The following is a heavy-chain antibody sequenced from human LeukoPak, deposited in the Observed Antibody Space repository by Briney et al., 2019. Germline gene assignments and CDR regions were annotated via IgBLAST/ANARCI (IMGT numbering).Heavy chain of an antibody. J-gene: IGHJ4*02. V-gene: IGHV3-21*01. CDR1: GFTFSSYS. CDR2: ISSSSSYI. CDR3: ARDGYDVATAMVVPLDY. D-gene: IGHD5-18*01. Sequence: GGSLRLSCAASGFTFSSYSMNWVRQAPGKVLEWVSSISSSSSYIYYADSVKGRFTISRDNAKNSLYLQMNSLRAEDTAVYYCARDGYDVATAMVVPLDYWGQGTLVTVSS.